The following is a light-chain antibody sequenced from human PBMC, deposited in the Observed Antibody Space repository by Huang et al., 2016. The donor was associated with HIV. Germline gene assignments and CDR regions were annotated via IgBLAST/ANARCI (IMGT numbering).Light chain of an antibody. Sequence: DIQVTQSPSSLSASVGARVTVTCRTSRGISDSLVWYQQKPGRAPKLLVYAASRLESGVPSRFSGSGAGADFTLTINNLQPEDFATYYCQQYYGTPYTFGQGTKVEIK. CDR3: QQYYGTPYT. CDR2: AAS. J-gene: IGKJ2*01. CDR1: RGISDS. V-gene: IGKV1-NL1*01.